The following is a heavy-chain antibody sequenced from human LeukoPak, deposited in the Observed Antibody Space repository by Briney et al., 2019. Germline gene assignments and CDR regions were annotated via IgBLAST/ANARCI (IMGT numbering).Heavy chain of an antibody. CDR2: ISSSSSYI. Sequence: GSLRLSCAASGFTFDNAWMTWVRQAPGKGLEWVSSISSSSSYIYYADSVKGRFTISRDNAKNSLYLQMNSLRAEDTAVYYCARDQAYCSGGSCYPTDAFDIWGQGTMVTVSS. CDR1: GFTFDNAW. D-gene: IGHD2-15*01. J-gene: IGHJ3*02. V-gene: IGHV3-21*01. CDR3: ARDQAYCSGGSCYPTDAFDI.